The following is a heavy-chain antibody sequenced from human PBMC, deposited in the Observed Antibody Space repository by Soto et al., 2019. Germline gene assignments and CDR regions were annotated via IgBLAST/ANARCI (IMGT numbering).Heavy chain of an antibody. Sequence: QVELVESGGGVVQPGTSLRRSCAASGFIFRNYAMHWVRQAPGKGLEWVADISYDERNIHYPDSVKGRFTIARDNSKNTLFLQMNNLRAESTAVYYGARDNWGFACWGQGTLVTVSS. J-gene: IGHJ4*02. CDR2: ISYDERNI. CDR3: ARDNWGFAC. V-gene: IGHV3-30*04. D-gene: IGHD7-27*01. CDR1: GFIFRNYA.